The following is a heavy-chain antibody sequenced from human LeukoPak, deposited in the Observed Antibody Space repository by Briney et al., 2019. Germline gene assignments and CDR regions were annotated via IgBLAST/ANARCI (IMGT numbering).Heavy chain of an antibody. CDR3: AREGSSSPYLEYAFDI. CDR1: GYTFTSYG. Sequence: GASVKVSCKASGYTFTSYGISWVRQAPGQGLEWMGWISAYNGNTNYAQKLQGRVTMTTDTSTSTAYMELRSLRSDDTAVYYCAREGSSSPYLEYAFDIWGQGTMVTVSS. CDR2: ISAYNGNT. D-gene: IGHD6-6*01. V-gene: IGHV1-18*01. J-gene: IGHJ3*02.